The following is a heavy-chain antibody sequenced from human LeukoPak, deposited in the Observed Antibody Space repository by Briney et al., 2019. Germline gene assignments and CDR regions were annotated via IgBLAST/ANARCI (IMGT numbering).Heavy chain of an antibody. V-gene: IGHV4-4*07. CDR1: GGSISSYY. CDR3: ARFKYDFWSGSRSYYFYGMDV. Sequence: SETLSLTCTVSGGSISSYYWSWIRQPAGKGLEWIGRIYTSGSSNYNPSLKSRVTMSVDTSKNQFSLKLSSVTAADTAVYYCARFKYDFWSGSRSYYFYGMDVWGQGTTVTVSS. CDR2: IYTSGSS. D-gene: IGHD3-3*01. J-gene: IGHJ6*02.